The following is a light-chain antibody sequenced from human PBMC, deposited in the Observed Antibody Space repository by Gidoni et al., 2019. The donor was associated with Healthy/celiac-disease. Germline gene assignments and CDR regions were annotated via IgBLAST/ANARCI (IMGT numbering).Light chain of an antibody. Sequence: DIVMTQSPLSLPVTPGEPASISCRYSQSLLHSNGYNYLDWYLQKPGQSPQLLIYLGSNRASGVPDRFSGSGSGTDFTLKISRVEAEDVGVYYCMQALQTLPITFXQXTRLEIK. J-gene: IGKJ5*01. CDR2: LGS. V-gene: IGKV2-28*01. CDR1: QSLLHSNGYNY. CDR3: MQALQTLPIT.